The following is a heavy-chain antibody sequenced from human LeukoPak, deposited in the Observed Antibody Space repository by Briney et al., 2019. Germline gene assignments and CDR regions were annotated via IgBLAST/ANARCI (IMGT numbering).Heavy chain of an antibody. J-gene: IGHJ6*02. D-gene: IGHD2/OR15-2a*01. CDR1: GFTFSNYG. V-gene: IGHV3-23*01. CDR3: AKALRGTFAYYGMDV. Sequence: PGGSLRLSCAASGFTFSNYGMTWVRQAPGKGLEWVSAISGSGGSTYYADSVKGRFTISRDNSKNTLYLQMNSLRAEDTAVYYCAKALRGTFAYYGMDVWGQGTTVTVSS. CDR2: ISGSGGST.